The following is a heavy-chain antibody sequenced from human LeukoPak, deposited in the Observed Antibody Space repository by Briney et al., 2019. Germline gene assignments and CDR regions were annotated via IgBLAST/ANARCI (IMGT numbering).Heavy chain of an antibody. J-gene: IGHJ3*02. Sequence: ASVKVSCKASGYTFTGYYMHWVRQAPGQGLEWMGWINPNSGGTNYAQKFQGRVTMTRDTSISTAYMELSRLRSDDTAVYYCARDVGGYSYGPGAFDIWGQGTMVTVSS. CDR1: GYTFTGYY. V-gene: IGHV1-2*02. D-gene: IGHD5-18*01. CDR2: INPNSGGT. CDR3: ARDVGGYSYGPGAFDI.